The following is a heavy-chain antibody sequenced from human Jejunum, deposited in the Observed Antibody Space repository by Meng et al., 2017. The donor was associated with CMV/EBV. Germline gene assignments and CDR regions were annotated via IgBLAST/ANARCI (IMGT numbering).Heavy chain of an antibody. V-gene: IGHV3-7*01. CDR1: GLTFSSCW. CDR3: ARDPFFGALDY. CDR2: IKQDGSEK. J-gene: IGHJ4*02. D-gene: IGHD3-10*01. Sequence: SLEASGLTFSSCWMAWVRQIPGKGLEWVADIKQDGSEKNYVDSVKGRFTISRDDAKNSLYLQMNSLRADDTAVYYCARDPFFGALDYWGRGTLVTVSS.